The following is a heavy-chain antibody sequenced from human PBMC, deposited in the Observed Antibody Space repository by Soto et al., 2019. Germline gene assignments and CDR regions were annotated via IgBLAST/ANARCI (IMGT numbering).Heavy chain of an antibody. J-gene: IGHJ6*03. CDR1: GYTFTSYG. CDR2: ISAYNGNT. CDR3: ARVPFYGSGSYNYYYYYMDV. V-gene: IGHV1-18*01. D-gene: IGHD3-10*01. Sequence: QVQLVQSGAEVKKPGASVKVSCKASGYTFTSYGISWVRQAPGQGLEWMGWISAYNGNTNYAQKLQGRVTMTTDTSTITAYMELRSLRSDDTAVYYCARVPFYGSGSYNYYYYYMDVWGKGTTVTVSS.